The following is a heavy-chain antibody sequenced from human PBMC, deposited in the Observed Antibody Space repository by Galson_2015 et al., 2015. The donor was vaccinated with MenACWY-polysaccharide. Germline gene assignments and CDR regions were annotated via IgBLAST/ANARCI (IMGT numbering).Heavy chain of an antibody. CDR3: ARIVGGGVDV. CDR2: IKEDGSEK. J-gene: IGHJ6*02. D-gene: IGHD1-26*01. Sequence: SLRLSCAASGFTFSNFWMTWVRQAPGKGLEWMANIKEDGSEKDYVGSVKGRFTISRDNAKNSLYLQMNSLRAEDTAVYYCARIVGGGVDVWGQGTTVTVSS. V-gene: IGHV3-7*01. CDR1: GFTFSNFW.